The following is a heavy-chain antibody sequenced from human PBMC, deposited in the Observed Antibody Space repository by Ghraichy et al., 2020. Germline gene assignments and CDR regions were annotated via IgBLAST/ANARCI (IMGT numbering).Heavy chain of an antibody. V-gene: IGHV1-8*01. CDR3: ARGSITIFGVASNWFDP. Sequence: ASVKVSCKASGYPFTSSDINWVRQSTGQGLEWMGWMNPNSGNTGYAQKFQGRVTMTRNTSISTAYMELSSLRSEDTAVYYCARGSITIFGVASNWFDPWGQGTLVTVSS. D-gene: IGHD3-3*01. CDR1: GYPFTSSD. J-gene: IGHJ5*02. CDR2: MNPNSGNT.